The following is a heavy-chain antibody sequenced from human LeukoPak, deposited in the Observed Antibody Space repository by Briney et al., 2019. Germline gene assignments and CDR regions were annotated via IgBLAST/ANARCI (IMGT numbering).Heavy chain of an antibody. D-gene: IGHD2-2*02. CDR1: GGTFTGYA. CDR3: ARREDIVVVPAAIPRGGYFDWLGAFDI. CDR2: IIPIFGTA. V-gene: IGHV1-69*13. Sequence: ASVKVSCKASGGTFTGYAISWVPQAPGQGREGMGGIIPIFGTANYAQKLQGRVTITADESTRTAYMELSILRSEDTAVYYCARREDIVVVPAAIPRGGYFDWLGAFDIWGQGTMVTVSS. J-gene: IGHJ3*02.